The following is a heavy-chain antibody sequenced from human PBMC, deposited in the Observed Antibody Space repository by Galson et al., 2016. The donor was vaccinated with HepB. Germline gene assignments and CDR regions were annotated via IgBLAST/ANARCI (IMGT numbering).Heavy chain of an antibody. CDR1: GFTFSGSA. J-gene: IGHJ4*02. CDR2: IRSKANSYAT. Sequence: SLRLSCAASGFTFSGSAMHWVRQASGKGLEWLGRIRSKANSYATAYTASVKGRFTISRDDSKNKAYLQMNSLKTEDTAVYYCTSNRTTNCWGQGTLVTVSS. CDR3: TSNRTTNC. D-gene: IGHD4-17*01. V-gene: IGHV3-73*01.